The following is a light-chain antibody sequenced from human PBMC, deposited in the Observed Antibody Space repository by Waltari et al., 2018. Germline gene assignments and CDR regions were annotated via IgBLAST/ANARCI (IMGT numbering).Light chain of an antibody. CDR3: QQYGTSPLS. V-gene: IGKV3-20*01. Sequence: EIVLTQSPGTLSLSPGERATLSCRASQSVTSSLAWYQHKPGQAPRLLIYGAFSRATALPDRFCGSGSGTDFILTISRVEPEDFAIYYCQQYGTSPLSFGGGTKVEMK. CDR1: QSVTSS. J-gene: IGKJ4*01. CDR2: GAF.